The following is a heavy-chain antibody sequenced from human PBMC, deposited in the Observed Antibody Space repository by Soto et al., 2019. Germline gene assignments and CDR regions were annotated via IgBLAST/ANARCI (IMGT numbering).Heavy chain of an antibody. CDR2: ISGSGGST. V-gene: IGHV3-23*01. D-gene: IGHD5-18*01. CDR3: AKDAGRGYSYGYPFDY. J-gene: IGHJ4*02. CDR1: GFTFSSYA. Sequence: PVGSLRLSCAASGFTFSSYAMSWVRQAPGKGLEWVSAISGSGGSTYYADSVKGRFTISRDNSKNTLYLQMNSLRAEDTAVYYCAKDAGRGYSYGYPFDYWGQGTLVTVS.